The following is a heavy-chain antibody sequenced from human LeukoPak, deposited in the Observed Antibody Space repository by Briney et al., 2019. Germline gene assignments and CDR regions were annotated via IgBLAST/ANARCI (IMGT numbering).Heavy chain of an antibody. Sequence: PGGSLKLSCAASGFTFSSYAMSWVRQAPGKLLEWVSAITRSGGSTYYADSVKGRFTISRDNPKNTLYLQMNSLRPEDTAVYFCARDGVYCSTTTCYYRGYTSTAGDYWGQGTLVTVSS. CDR1: GFTFSSYA. J-gene: IGHJ4*02. D-gene: IGHD2-2*01. CDR3: ARDGVYCSTTTCYYRGYTSTAGDY. CDR2: ITRSGGST. V-gene: IGHV3-23*01.